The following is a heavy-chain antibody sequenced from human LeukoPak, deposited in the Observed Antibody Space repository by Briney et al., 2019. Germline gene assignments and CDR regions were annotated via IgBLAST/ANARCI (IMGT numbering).Heavy chain of an antibody. CDR1: GFTFSDYY. CDR2: ISSSGSTI. D-gene: IGHD3-22*01. Sequence: PGGSLRLSCAASGFTFSDYYMSWIRQAPGKGLEWVSYISSSGSTIYYADSVKGRFTISRDNAKNSLYLQMNSLRAEDTAVYYCASSPGYYDSSGYWIDYWGQGTLVPFSS. J-gene: IGHJ4*02. CDR3: ASSPGYYDSSGYWIDY. V-gene: IGHV3-11*01.